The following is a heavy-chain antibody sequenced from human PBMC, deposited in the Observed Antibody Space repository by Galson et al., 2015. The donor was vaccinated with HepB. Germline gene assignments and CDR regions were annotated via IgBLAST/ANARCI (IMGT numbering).Heavy chain of an antibody. Sequence: SLRLSCAASGFTFSSYGIHWVRQAPGKGLEWVSFIRYDGSNKDYADSVKGRFTISRDNSKNTLDLQMNSLRVEDTAVYYCAKDKATYGDYYFFDYWGQGTLVTVSS. J-gene: IGHJ4*02. V-gene: IGHV3-30*02. CDR1: GFTFSSYG. CDR2: IRYDGSNK. CDR3: AKDKATYGDYYFFDY. D-gene: IGHD4-17*01.